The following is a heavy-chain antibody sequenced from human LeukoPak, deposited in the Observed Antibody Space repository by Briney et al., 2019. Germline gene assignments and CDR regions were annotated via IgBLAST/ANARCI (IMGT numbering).Heavy chain of an antibody. CDR1: GFTFSNYW. CDR2: IKGDGSST. CDR3: ARDWVYKIDY. J-gene: IGHJ4*02. Sequence: GGSLRLSCAASGFTFSNYWMHWVRQTPGEGLVCVSLIKGDGSSTTYADSVKGRFTISRDNAKNTLTLQMNSLRVEDTAVYFCARDWVYKIDYWGRGTLVTVSS. V-gene: IGHV3-74*01. D-gene: IGHD5-24*01.